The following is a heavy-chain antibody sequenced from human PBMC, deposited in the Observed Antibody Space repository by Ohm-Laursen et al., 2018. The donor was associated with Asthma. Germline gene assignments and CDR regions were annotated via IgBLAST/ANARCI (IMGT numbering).Heavy chain of an antibody. V-gene: IGHV3-11*01. D-gene: IGHD6-13*01. CDR1: GFTFSDYY. Sequence: GSLRLSCAASGFTFSDYYMSWIRQAPGKGLEWVSYISSSGSTIYYADSVKGRFTISRDNAKNSLYLQMNSLRAEDTAVYYCARVYSSSWYDDYWGQGTLVTVSS. J-gene: IGHJ4*02. CDR3: ARVYSSSWYDDY. CDR2: ISSSGSTI.